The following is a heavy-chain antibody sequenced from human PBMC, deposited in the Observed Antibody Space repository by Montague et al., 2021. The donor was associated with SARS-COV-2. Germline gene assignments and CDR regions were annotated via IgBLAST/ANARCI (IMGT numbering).Heavy chain of an antibody. D-gene: IGHD3-16*01. J-gene: IGHJ4*02. CDR2: IYHSGTT. Sequence: SETLSLTCTVSGDSITNNYYCCWILHPPGKGLEWLVTIYHSGTTYNNPPSMSRVTILVDTTTNQYSLLLTTVTAAAAAAYYCSRRRIMASNRAFDSWGQGTLVTVSS. CDR1: GDSITNNYY. CDR3: SRRRIMASNRAFDS. V-gene: IGHV4-38-2*02.